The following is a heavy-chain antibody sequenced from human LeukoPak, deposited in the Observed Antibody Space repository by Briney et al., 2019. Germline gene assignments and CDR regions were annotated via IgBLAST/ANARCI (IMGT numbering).Heavy chain of an antibody. D-gene: IGHD1-26*01. CDR2: IFYSGIT. J-gene: IGHJ5*02. Sequence: SETLSLTCTVSGGSISSYYWNWIRQPPGKGLEWIGYIFYSGITNYNPSLKSRVTISVDTSKKQFSLKLTSETAADTAVYYCARDSGSYPHWFAPWGQGTLVTVSS. CDR1: GGSISSYY. V-gene: IGHV4-59*01. CDR3: ARDSGSYPHWFAP.